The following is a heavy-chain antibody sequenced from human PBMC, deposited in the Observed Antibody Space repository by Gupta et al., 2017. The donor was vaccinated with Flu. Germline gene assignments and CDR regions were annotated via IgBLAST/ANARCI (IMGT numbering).Heavy chain of an antibody. CDR3: AREVVYSYPN. J-gene: IGHJ4*02. CDR1: GGSFSGYY. D-gene: IGHD5-18*01. CDR2: INHSGST. V-gene: IGHV4-34*01. Sequence: QVQLQQWGAGLLKPSETLSLTCAVYGGSFSGYYWSWIRQPPGKGLEWIGEINHSGSTNYNPSLKSRVTISVDTSKNQFSLKLSSVTAADTAVYYCAREVVYSYPNWGQGTLVTVSS.